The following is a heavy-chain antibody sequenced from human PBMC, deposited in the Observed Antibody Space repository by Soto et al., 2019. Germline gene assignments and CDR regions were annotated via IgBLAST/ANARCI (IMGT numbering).Heavy chain of an antibody. D-gene: IGHD1-7*01. CDR3: ARDGNFPWPLFYLDY. J-gene: IGHJ4*02. Sequence: PGGSLRLSCAASGVTFSNYGVHWVRQAPGKGLEWVAVIWYDGSNKYYADSVKGRFTISRDNSKITLYLQMNSLGVEDTAVYYCARDGNFPWPLFYLDYWGQGTLVTVSS. CDR1: GVTFSNYG. V-gene: IGHV3-33*01. CDR2: IWYDGSNK.